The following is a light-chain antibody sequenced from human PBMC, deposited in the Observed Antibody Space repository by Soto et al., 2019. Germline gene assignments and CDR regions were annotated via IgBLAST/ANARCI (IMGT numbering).Light chain of an antibody. Sequence: EIVMTQSPATLSVSPGERATLSCRASQGVTTNSAWYQQKPGQAPRLLIYGASTRATGIPARFSGSGSGTEFTLTISSLQSEDFAVYYCQQYNTWPLTFGGGTKVDIK. J-gene: IGKJ4*01. CDR2: GAS. CDR1: QGVTTN. CDR3: QQYNTWPLT. V-gene: IGKV3-15*01.